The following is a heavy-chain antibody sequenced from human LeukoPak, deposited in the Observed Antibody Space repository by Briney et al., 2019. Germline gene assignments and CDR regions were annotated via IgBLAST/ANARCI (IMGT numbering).Heavy chain of an antibody. CDR3: ARDLTMVRGAVDY. D-gene: IGHD3-10*01. CDR1: GGSISGYS. V-gene: IGHV4-4*07. CDR2: VYTSGNT. J-gene: IGHJ4*02. Sequence: SETLSLTCTVSGGSISGYSWSWIRQSAGKGLEWVGRVYTSGNTNYNPSFKSRVTMSIDTSKKQFSLKLSSVTAADTAVYYCARDLTMVRGAVDYWGQGTLVTVSS.